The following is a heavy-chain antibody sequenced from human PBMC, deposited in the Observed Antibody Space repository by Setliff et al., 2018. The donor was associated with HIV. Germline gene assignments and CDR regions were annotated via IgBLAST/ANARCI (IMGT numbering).Heavy chain of an antibody. V-gene: IGHV4-39*01. D-gene: IGHD3-10*01. J-gene: IGHJ4*02. CDR2: IHHSGTA. Sequence: SETLSLTCTVSGGSITRTPYYWGWIRQPPGKGLEWIGSIHHSGTAYDNPSLKSRVTISVDPSKNQILLRLSSVTAADTAVYYCARLSGGMVPNYRGQGTLVTVSS. CDR1: GGSITRTPYY. CDR3: ARLSGGMVPNY.